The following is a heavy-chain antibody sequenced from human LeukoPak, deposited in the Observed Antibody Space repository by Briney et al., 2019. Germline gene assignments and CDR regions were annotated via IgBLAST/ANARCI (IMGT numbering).Heavy chain of an antibody. CDR2: TRNKANSYTT. CDR3: ARDRKWWYDV. V-gene: IGHV3-72*01. D-gene: IGHD2-15*01. Sequence: GGSLRLSCAASGFTFSDHYMDWVRQAPGKGLEWVGRTRNKANSYTTEYAASVKGRFTISRDDSKNSLYLQMNSLKTEDTAVYYCARDRKWWYDVWGKGTTVTISS. CDR1: GFTFSDHY. J-gene: IGHJ6*04.